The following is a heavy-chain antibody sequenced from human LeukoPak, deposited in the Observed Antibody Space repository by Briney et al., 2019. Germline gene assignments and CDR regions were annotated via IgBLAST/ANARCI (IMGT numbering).Heavy chain of an antibody. J-gene: IGHJ4*02. CDR3: ARDRGYSYGHCFDY. CDR1: GFTFSSYG. D-gene: IGHD5-18*01. CDR2: IWFDGSNK. V-gene: IGHV3-33*01. Sequence: PGRSLSLSCAASGFTFSSYGMHWVRQAPGMGLEWVALIWFDGSNKYYADSVKGRFTISRDNSKNTLYLQMDSLRDEDTAVYYCARDRGYSYGHCFDYWGQGTLVTVSS.